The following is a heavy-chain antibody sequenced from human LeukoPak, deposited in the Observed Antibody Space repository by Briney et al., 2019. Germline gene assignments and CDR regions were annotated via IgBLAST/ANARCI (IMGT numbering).Heavy chain of an antibody. J-gene: IGHJ5*02. CDR2: IYYSGST. CDR1: GGSISGYY. V-gene: IGHV4-59*01. Sequence: SETLSLTCTVSGGSISGYYWGWIRQPPGKGLEWIGYIYYSGSTNYNPSLKSRVTISVDTSKNQFSLKLSSVTAADTAVYYCAKSPYSGYSSAWGQGTLVTVSS. D-gene: IGHD6-19*01. CDR3: AKSPYSGYSSA.